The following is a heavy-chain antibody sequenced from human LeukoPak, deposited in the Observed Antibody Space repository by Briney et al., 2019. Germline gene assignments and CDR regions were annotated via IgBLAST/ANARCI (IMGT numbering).Heavy chain of an antibody. V-gene: IGHV3-13*01. CDR3: TLSYGRGFNYYYGMDV. CDR2: IDSVSNT. J-gene: IGHJ6*02. CDR1: GFTFSSYD. D-gene: IGHD5-18*01. Sequence: GGSLRLSCEASGFTFSSYDMHWVRQVTGRDLERVSAIDSVSNTYYPGSVKGRFTISRENAKNSVYLQMYSLRAGDTAVYYCTLSYGRGFNYYYGMDVWGQGTTVTVSS.